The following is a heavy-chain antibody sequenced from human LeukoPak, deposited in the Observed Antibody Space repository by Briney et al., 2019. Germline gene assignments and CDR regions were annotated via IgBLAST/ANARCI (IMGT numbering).Heavy chain of an antibody. Sequence: QPGGSLRLSCAASGFTFSSYWMHCVRQAPGKGLVWVSRINSDGSSTSYADSVKGRFTISRDSAKNTLYLQMNSLRAEDTAVYYCAREVCSGGSCYFDYWGQGTLVTVSS. D-gene: IGHD2-15*01. CDR3: AREVCSGGSCYFDY. CDR2: INSDGSST. CDR1: GFTFSSYW. V-gene: IGHV3-74*01. J-gene: IGHJ4*02.